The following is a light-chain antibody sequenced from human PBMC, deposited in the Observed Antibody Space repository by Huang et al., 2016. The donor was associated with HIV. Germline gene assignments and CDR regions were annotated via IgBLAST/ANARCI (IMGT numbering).Light chain of an antibody. J-gene: IGKJ1*01. CDR2: KAS. Sequence: DIQMTQSPSTLSASVGDRVTITCRASQSISTWLAWYQQKPGKAPKFLLYKASNLESGVPSRVSGSGSGTEFTLTISSLQPDDFATYYCQQYNSYPATFGQGTKVEIK. V-gene: IGKV1-5*03. CDR3: QQYNSYPAT. CDR1: QSISTW.